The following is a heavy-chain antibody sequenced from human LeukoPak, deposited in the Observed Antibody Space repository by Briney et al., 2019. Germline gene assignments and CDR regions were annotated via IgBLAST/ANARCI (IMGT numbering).Heavy chain of an antibody. J-gene: IGHJ5*02. V-gene: IGHV3-7*01. CDR3: ARAPHAGWFDP. Sequence: PRRSLRLSCAASGFTFTTYWMSWVRQAPGEGGGWVADIKQVVSEKYYVASVKGRSTISRDQAKDSLYLQMNSLTAEDTAVYYCARAPHAGWFDPWGQGTLVTVSS. CDR1: GFTFTTYW. CDR2: IKQVVSEK.